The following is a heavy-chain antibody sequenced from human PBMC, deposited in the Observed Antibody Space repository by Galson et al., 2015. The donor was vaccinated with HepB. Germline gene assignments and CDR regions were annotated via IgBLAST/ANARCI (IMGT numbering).Heavy chain of an antibody. CDR1: GGSFNGYY. D-gene: IGHD5-12*01. CDR3: ARSISGPPRNTFRSDFDH. Sequence: SETLSLTCAVYGGSFNGYYWSWIRQPPGAGLEWIGDISDSGITNYNPSLKSRVNMSVDTSRNQVSLRLTSVTAADTAVYYCARSISGPPRNTFRSDFDHWGQGTLVIVS. J-gene: IGHJ4*02. CDR2: ISDSGIT. V-gene: IGHV4-34*01.